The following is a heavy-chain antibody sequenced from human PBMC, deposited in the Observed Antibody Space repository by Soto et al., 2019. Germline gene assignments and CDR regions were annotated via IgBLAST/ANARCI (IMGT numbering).Heavy chain of an antibody. CDR1: GYTFTSYA. J-gene: IGHJ4*02. CDR3: ARGIQLWLRALDY. D-gene: IGHD5-18*01. CDR2: INAGNGNT. Sequence: AAVKVSCKGSGYTFTSYAMHWVRQAPGQRLEWMGWINAGNGNTKYSQKFQGRVTITRDTSASTAYMELSSLRSEDTAVYYCARGIQLWLRALDYWGQGTLVTVSS. V-gene: IGHV1-3*01.